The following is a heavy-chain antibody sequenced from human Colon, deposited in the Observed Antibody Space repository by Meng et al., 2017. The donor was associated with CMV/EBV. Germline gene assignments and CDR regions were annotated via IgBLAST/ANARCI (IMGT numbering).Heavy chain of an antibody. CDR2: ISGSGGST. V-gene: IGHV3-23*01. CDR1: GFTFSSYA. CDR3: AKDQRSSQH. Sequence: SCAGSGFTFSSYAMSWVRQAPGKGLEWVSSISGSGGSTYYADSVKGRFTISRDNYKNTMYLQMHSLRAEDTAVYYCAKDQRSSQHWGQGTLVTVSS. D-gene: IGHD6-25*01. J-gene: IGHJ1*01.